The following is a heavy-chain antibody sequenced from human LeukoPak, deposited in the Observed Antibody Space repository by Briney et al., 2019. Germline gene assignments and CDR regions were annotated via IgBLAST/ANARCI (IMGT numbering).Heavy chain of an antibody. CDR2: ISAYNGNT. Sequence: ASVKVSCKASGGTFSSYGISWVRQAPGQGLEWMGWISAYNGNTNYAQKLQGRVTMTTDTSTSTAYMELRSLRSDDTAVYYCARGSEGDSSGHYGLGYWGQGTLVTVSS. V-gene: IGHV1-18*01. D-gene: IGHD3-22*01. CDR1: GGTFSSYG. CDR3: ARGSEGDSSGHYGLGY. J-gene: IGHJ4*02.